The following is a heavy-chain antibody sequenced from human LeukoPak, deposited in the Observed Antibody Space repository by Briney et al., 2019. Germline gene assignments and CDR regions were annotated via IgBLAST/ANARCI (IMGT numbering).Heavy chain of an antibody. J-gene: IGHJ4*02. CDR1: GDSISSTTHF. V-gene: IGHV4-61*02. Sequence: SETLSLTCTLSGDSISSTTHFWSWIRQPAGERLEWIGRMSTSGSTNYNPSLKSRVTISGDTSKNQFFLKLDSVTAADTAVYYCARYTGGGYGRYYFDHWGQGTLVTVSS. CDR2: MSTSGST. CDR3: ARYTGGGYGRYYFDH. D-gene: IGHD2-2*02.